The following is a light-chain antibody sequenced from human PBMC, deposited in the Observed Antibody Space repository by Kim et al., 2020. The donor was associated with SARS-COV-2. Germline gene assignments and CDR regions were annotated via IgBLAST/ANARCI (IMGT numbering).Light chain of an antibody. CDR1: SSDVGCYNL. CDR2: EVS. CDR3: RSYAGSSTFPV. J-gene: IGLJ2*01. Sequence: QSALTQPASVSGSPGQSITISCTGTSSDVGCYNLVSWYQQHPGKAPKLMIYEVSKRPSGVSNRFSGSKSGNTASLTISGLQAEDEADYYCRSYAGSSTFPVFGGGTQLTVL. V-gene: IGLV2-23*02.